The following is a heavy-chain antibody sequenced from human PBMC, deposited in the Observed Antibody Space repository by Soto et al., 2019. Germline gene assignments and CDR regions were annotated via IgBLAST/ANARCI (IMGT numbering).Heavy chain of an antibody. CDR1: GDSVSGTGLY. J-gene: IGHJ6*02. D-gene: IGHD3-10*01. Sequence: SETLSLTCSVSGDSVSGTGLYWSWIRQRPGKALEWIGNIHYTGATSYNPSLKSRLAISLDASKNQFSLSLKSVTSADTAVYYCARDRHSLGDYYGLDVWGQGTTVTVSS. CDR2: IHYTGAT. V-gene: IGHV4-31*03. CDR3: ARDRHSLGDYYGLDV.